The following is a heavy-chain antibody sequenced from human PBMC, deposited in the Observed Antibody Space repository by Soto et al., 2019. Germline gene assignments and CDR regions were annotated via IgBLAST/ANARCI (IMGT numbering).Heavy chain of an antibody. CDR1: GYSSSNYY. Sequence: QVQVAQSGAEVKEPGASVKVSCKASGYSSSNYYTHWVRQAPGQGLEWMGIVNPYGTSSNYAQSFQGRVTLTRDTSTNTDHMELSRLTSDDTAVYYCTSVTTIWSNWGQGTLVTVSS. D-gene: IGHD2-21*02. V-gene: IGHV1-46*01. CDR2: VNPYGTSS. J-gene: IGHJ4*02. CDR3: TSVTTIWSN.